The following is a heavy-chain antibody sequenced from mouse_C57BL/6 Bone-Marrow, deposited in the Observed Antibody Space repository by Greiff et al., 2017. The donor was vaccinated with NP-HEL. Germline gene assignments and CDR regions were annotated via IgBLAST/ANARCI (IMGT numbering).Heavy chain of an antibody. D-gene: IGHD2-5*01. CDR2: SRNKANDYTT. CDR3: ARESNDYAMDY. Sequence: EVKLVESGGGLVQSGRSLRLSCATSGFTFSDFYMEWVRQAPGKGLEWIAASRNKANDYTTEYSASVKGRFIVSRDTSQSILYLQMNALRAEDTAIYYCARESNDYAMDYWGQGTSVTVSS. J-gene: IGHJ4*01. CDR1: GFTFSDFY. V-gene: IGHV7-1*01.